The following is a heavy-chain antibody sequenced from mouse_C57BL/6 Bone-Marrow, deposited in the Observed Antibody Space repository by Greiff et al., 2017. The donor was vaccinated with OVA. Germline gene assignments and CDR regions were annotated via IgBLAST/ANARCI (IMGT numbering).Heavy chain of an antibody. Sequence: EVQLVESGGGLVKPGGSLTLSCAASGFTFSSYAMSWVRQTPEKRLEWVATISDGGSYTYYPDNVKGRFTISRDNAKNNLYLQMSHLKSEDTAMYYCAREGYYYGSSSFDYWGQGTTLTVSS. D-gene: IGHD1-1*01. CDR2: ISDGGSYT. V-gene: IGHV5-4*01. J-gene: IGHJ2*01. CDR1: GFTFSSYA. CDR3: AREGYYYGSSSFDY.